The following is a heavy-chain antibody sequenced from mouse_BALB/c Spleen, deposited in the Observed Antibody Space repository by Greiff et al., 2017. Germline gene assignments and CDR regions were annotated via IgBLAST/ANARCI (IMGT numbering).Heavy chain of an antibody. Sequence: LQQPGSELVRPGASVKLSCKASGYTFTSYWMHWVKQRPGQGLEWIGNIYPGSGSTNYDEKFKSKATLTVDTSSSTAYMQLSSLTSEDSAVYYCTRCYYGSSPYAMDYWGQGTSVTVSS. V-gene: IGHV1S22*01. CDR1: GYTFTSYW. D-gene: IGHD1-1*01. CDR2: IYPGSGST. CDR3: TRCYYGSSPYAMDY. J-gene: IGHJ4*01.